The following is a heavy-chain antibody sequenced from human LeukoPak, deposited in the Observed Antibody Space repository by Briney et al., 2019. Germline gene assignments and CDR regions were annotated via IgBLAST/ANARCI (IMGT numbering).Heavy chain of an antibody. V-gene: IGHV6-1*01. Sequence: SQTLSLTCALSGDSVSSNSAAWNWIRQSPSRGLEWLGRTYYRSKWFYDYALSVKSRITINPDTSKNQFSLQLNSVTPEDTAVYYCARDTTKGNWFDPWGQGTLVTVSS. D-gene: IGHD1-1*01. CDR2: TYYRSKWFY. CDR3: ARDTTKGNWFDP. CDR1: GDSVSSNSAA. J-gene: IGHJ5*02.